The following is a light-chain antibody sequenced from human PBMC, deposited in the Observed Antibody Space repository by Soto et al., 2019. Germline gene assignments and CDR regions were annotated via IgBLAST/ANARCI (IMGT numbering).Light chain of an antibody. CDR2: GAS. Sequence: EIVMTQSPATLSVSAGDRATLSCRASQSVSDNLAWYQQKPGQAPRLLIYGASIRATGVPARLSGSGYGTEFTLTISNLQSDDVAVYYCQHYNFWPRSFGQGPKVEIK. V-gene: IGKV3-15*01. J-gene: IGKJ1*01. CDR3: QHYNFWPRS. CDR1: QSVSDN.